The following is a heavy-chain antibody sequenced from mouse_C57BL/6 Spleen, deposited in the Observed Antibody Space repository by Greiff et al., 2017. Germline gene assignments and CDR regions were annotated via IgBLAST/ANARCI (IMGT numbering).Heavy chain of an antibody. J-gene: IGHJ4*01. V-gene: IGHV1-64*01. CDR3: ARDWVAMDY. CDR1: GYTFTSYW. D-gene: IGHD4-1*01. Sequence: QVQLKQPGAELVKPGASVKLSCKASGYTFTSYWMHWVKQRPGQGLEWIGMIHPNSGSTNYNEKFKSKATLTVDKSSSTAYMQLSSLTAEDSAVYYCARDWVAMDYWGQGTSVTVSS. CDR2: IHPNSGST.